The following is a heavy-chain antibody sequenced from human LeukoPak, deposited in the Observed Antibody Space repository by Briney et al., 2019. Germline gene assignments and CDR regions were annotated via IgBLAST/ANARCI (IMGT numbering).Heavy chain of an antibody. Sequence: PSETLSLTCAVYGGSFSGYYWSWIRQPPGKGLEWIGEINHSGSTNYNPSLKSRVTISVDTSKNQFSLKLSSVTAPDTAVYYCARADSSGYYYSYFDYWGQGTLVTVSS. CDR2: INHSGST. CDR1: GGSFSGYY. V-gene: IGHV4-34*01. D-gene: IGHD3-22*01. J-gene: IGHJ4*02. CDR3: ARADSSGYYYSYFDY.